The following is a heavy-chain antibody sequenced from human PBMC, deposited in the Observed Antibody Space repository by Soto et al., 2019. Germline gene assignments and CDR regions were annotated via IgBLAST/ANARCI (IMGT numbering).Heavy chain of an antibody. Sequence: GGSLRLSCAASGFTFSSYAMSWVRQAPGKGLEWVSAISGSGGSTYYADSVKGRFTISRDNSKNTLYLQMNSLGAEDTAVYYCAKRGMVRGVIPPYGMDVWGQGTTVTVSS. J-gene: IGHJ6*02. CDR2: ISGSGGST. D-gene: IGHD3-10*01. V-gene: IGHV3-23*01. CDR3: AKRGMVRGVIPPYGMDV. CDR1: GFTFSSYA.